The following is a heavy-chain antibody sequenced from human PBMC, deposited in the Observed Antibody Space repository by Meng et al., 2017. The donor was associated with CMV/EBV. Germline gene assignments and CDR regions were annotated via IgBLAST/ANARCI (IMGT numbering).Heavy chain of an antibody. Sequence: QVQLVQAGAEVKRPGASVKVSCKASGYTFTGYYMHWVRQAPGQGLEWMGWINPNSGGTNYAQKFQGRVTMTRDTSISTAYMELSRLRSDDTAVYYCATYIGNYINWYFDLWGRGTLVTVSS. V-gene: IGHV1-2*02. D-gene: IGHD1-7*01. J-gene: IGHJ2*01. CDR2: INPNSGGT. CDR1: GYTFTGYY. CDR3: ATYIGNYINWYFDL.